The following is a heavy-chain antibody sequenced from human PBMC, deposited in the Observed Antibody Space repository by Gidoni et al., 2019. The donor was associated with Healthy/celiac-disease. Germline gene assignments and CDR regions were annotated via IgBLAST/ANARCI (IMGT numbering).Heavy chain of an antibody. J-gene: IGHJ4*02. Sequence: QVQLVQSGAEVKKPGASVKVSCKASGYTFTSYYLHWVRQAPGQGLEWMGIINPSGGSTNYGQKFKGRVTMTRDTSTRTVYMELSSLGSEDTAVYYCAGVHGDDPFDYWGQGTLVTVSS. CDR3: AGVHGDDPFDY. D-gene: IGHD4-17*01. V-gene: IGHV1-46*01. CDR1: GYTFTSYY. CDR2: INPSGGST.